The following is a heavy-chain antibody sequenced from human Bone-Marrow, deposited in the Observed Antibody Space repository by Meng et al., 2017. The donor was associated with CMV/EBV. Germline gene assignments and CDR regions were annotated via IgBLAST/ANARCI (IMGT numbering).Heavy chain of an antibody. CDR2: ISWDGGST. Sequence: GESLKISCAASGFTFDDYAMHWVRQAPGKGLEWVSLISWDGGSTYYADSVKGRFTISRDNSKNSLYLQMNSLRAEDTAVYYCARYSGSLRGMDVWGQGTTVTVSS. V-gene: IGHV3-43D*03. CDR1: GFTFDDYA. CDR3: ARYSGSLRGMDV. J-gene: IGHJ6*02. D-gene: IGHD1-26*01.